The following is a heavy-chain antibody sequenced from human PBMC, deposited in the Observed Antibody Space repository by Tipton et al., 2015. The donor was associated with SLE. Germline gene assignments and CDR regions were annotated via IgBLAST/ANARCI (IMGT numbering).Heavy chain of an antibody. V-gene: IGHV4-34*01. CDR1: GGSFSSYY. J-gene: IGHJ4*02. D-gene: IGHD5-12*01. Sequence: TLSLTCAVYGGSFSSYYWSWIRQPPGKGLEWIGEINHSGSTNYNPSLKSRVTISVDTSKNQFSLQLNSVTAAGTAVYYCAREDVSEGATNYFDYWGQGTLVTVSS. CDR2: INHSGST. CDR3: AREDVSEGATNYFDY.